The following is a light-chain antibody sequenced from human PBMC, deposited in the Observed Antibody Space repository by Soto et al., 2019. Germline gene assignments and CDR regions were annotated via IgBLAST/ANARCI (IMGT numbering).Light chain of an antibody. Sequence: EIVLTHSPATLSLSPGERAALSCRASQSVSSYLAWYQQKPGQAPRLLIYDASKRATGIPARFSGSGSGTDFTLTISSLEPEDFAVYFCQQRSNWPSTFGGGTKVDIK. V-gene: IGKV3-11*01. J-gene: IGKJ4*01. CDR1: QSVSSY. CDR3: QQRSNWPST. CDR2: DAS.